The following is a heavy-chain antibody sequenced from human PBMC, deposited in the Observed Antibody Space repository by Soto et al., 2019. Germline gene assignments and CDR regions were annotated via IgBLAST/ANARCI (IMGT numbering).Heavy chain of an antibody. CDR2: ISSSSSYI. Sequence: EVQLVESGGGLVKPGGSLRLSCAASGFTFSSYSMNWVRQAPGKGLEWVSSISSSSSYIYYADSVKGRFTISRDNAKNSLYLQMNSLRAEDTAVYYCARAGDDYSNNWFDPWGQGTLVTVSS. CDR3: ARAGDDYSNNWFDP. D-gene: IGHD4-4*01. J-gene: IGHJ5*02. CDR1: GFTFSSYS. V-gene: IGHV3-21*01.